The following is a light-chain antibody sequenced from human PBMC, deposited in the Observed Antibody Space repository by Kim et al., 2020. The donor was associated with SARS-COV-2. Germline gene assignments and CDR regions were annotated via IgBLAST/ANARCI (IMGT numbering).Light chain of an antibody. CDR1: QKISTSY. CDR2: GTS. V-gene: IGKV3-20*01. CDR3: KQYGSSPT. Sequence: LSPGERVTLSCRASQKISTSYVAWYQQRLGQAPRVLIHGTSNRASGIPDRFGGSGSGTDFTLTISRLEPEDSAVYFCKQYGSSPTFGQGTKVDIK. J-gene: IGKJ1*01.